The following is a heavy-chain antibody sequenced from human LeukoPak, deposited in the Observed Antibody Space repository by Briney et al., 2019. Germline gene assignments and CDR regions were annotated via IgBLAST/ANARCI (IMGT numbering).Heavy chain of an antibody. Sequence: PGGSLRLSCAASGFTFDDYAMHWVRQAPGKGLERVSGISWNSGSIGYADSVKGRFTISSENAKNSLYLQMNSLRAEDMALYYCAKGDSYAYYYYRDVWGKGTTVTVSS. CDR2: ISWNSGSI. CDR3: AKGDSYAYYYYRDV. D-gene: IGHD5-18*01. V-gene: IGHV3-9*03. J-gene: IGHJ6*03. CDR1: GFTFDDYA.